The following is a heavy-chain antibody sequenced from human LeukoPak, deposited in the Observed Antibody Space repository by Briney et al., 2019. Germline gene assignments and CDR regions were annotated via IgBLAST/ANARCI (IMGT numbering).Heavy chain of an antibody. CDR3: ATGPYYYDSSGYYYIFDY. V-gene: IGHV1-2*02. Sequence: ASVKVSCNASGYTFTGYYMHWVRQAPGQGLEWMGWINPNSGGTNYAQKFQGRVTMTEDTSTDTAYMELSSLRSEDTAVYYCATGPYYYDSSGYYYIFDYWGQGTLVTVSS. J-gene: IGHJ4*02. CDR2: INPNSGGT. CDR1: GYTFTGYY. D-gene: IGHD3-22*01.